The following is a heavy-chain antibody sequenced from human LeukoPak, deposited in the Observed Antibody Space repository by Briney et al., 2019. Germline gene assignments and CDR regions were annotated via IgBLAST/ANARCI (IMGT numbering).Heavy chain of an antibody. V-gene: IGHV3-23*01. CDR3: ARGTNGYNYGYLDQ. J-gene: IGHJ4*02. CDR1: GFTFSSYA. Sequence: PGGSLRLSCAASGFTFSSYAMSWVRQAPGKGLEWVSAISGSGGSTYYADSVKGRFTISRDNAKNTLYLQINSLRAEDTAIYYCARGTNGYNYGYLDQWGQGTLVTVSS. CDR2: ISGSGGST. D-gene: IGHD5-24*01.